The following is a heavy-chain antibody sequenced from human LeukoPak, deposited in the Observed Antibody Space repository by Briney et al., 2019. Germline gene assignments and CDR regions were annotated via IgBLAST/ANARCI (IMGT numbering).Heavy chain of an antibody. J-gene: IGHJ4*02. V-gene: IGHV1-2*02. D-gene: IGHD3-10*01. CDR3: ARGPMVRGVIIKMGLVY. Sequence: ASVKVSCKASGYTFTGYYMHWVRQAPGQGLEWMGWINPNSGGTNYAQKFQGRVTMTRDTSISTAYMGLSRLRSDDTAVYYCARGPMVRGVIIKMGLVYWGQGTLVTVSS. CDR1: GYTFTGYY. CDR2: INPNSGGT.